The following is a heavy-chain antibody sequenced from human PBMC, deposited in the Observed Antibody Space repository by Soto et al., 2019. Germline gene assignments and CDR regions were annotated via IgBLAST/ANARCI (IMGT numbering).Heavy chain of an antibody. CDR2: SIPVLGTT. CDR1: GGAFSSFD. Sequence: QVQLVQSGAEVKKPGSSVKVSCKASGGAFSSFDISWVRQAPGLGLEWMGGSIPVLGTTSYAQKFQGRITITAAASTRTANMELYSLRPDDTAIYYFARARAERERSYDFWCGSFDSWGQGTLVTVSS. V-gene: IGHV1-69*01. CDR3: ARARAERERSYDFWCGSFDS. J-gene: IGHJ4*02. D-gene: IGHD3-3*01.